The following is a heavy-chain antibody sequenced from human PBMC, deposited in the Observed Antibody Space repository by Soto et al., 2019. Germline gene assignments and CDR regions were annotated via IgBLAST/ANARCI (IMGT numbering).Heavy chain of an antibody. CDR2: IYHGGST. Sequence: SETLSLTCAVSGYSISSGYYWGWLRQPPGKGLEWIGGIYHGGSTYYNPSLNSRVTLSIDMTNNHVSLILNSATAADTAVYYCARVGPWVPYYYDSSPYTFENWFDPWGQGTLVTVSS. CDR3: ARVGPWVPYYYDSSPYTFENWFDP. D-gene: IGHD3-22*01. CDR1: GYSISSGYY. J-gene: IGHJ5*02. V-gene: IGHV4-38-2*01.